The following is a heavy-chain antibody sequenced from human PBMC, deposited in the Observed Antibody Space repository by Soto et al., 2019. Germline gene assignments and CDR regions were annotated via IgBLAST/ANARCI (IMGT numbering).Heavy chain of an antibody. CDR2: MNPNSGNT. CDR3: ARDGYNPGGFDY. Sequence: ASVKVSSKASGYTFTSYDINWVRQATGQGLEWMGWMNPNSGNTGYAQKFQGRVTMTRNTSIRTAYMELRSLRSDDTAVYYCARDGYNPGGFDYWGQGTLVTVSS. CDR1: GYTFTSYD. V-gene: IGHV1-8*01. D-gene: IGHD5-12*01. J-gene: IGHJ4*02.